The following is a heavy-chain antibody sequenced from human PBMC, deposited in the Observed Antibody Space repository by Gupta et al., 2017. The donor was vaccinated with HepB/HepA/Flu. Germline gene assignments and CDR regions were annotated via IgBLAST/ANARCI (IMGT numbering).Heavy chain of an antibody. CDR3: AKEVVEFRNTWYIMYYDGRDG. D-gene: IGHD3-16*01. J-gene: IGHJ6*02. V-gene: IGHV3-30*18. CDR1: GFSFSNYD. CDR2: ISYDESKE. Sequence: QVQLVESGGGVVQPGRSLRLSCAASGFSFSNYDMYWVRQAPGKGLEWVAVISYDESKEYYADSVKGRFTISRDNSKNTLYLQMNSLRGEDTAVYDCAKEVVEFRNTWYIMYYDGRDGWGQGTTVTVSS.